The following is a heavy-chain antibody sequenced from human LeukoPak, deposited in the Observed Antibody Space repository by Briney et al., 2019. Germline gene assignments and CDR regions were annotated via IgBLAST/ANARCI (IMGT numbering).Heavy chain of an antibody. CDR3: TRDRVVPAAIDHYGMDV. J-gene: IGHJ6*02. Sequence: GGSLRLSCAASGFTFSSYGMRWVRQAPGKGLEWVAVIWYDGSNKYYADSVKGRFTISRDNSKNTLYLQMNILRAEDSAVYYSTRDRVVPAAIDHYGMDVWGQGTTVTVSS. V-gene: IGHV3-33*01. CDR1: GFTFSSYG. CDR2: IWYDGSNK. D-gene: IGHD2-2*01.